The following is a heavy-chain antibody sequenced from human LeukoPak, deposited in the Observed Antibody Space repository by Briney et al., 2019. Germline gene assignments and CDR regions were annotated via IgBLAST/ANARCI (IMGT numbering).Heavy chain of an antibody. D-gene: IGHD2-15*01. J-gene: IGHJ4*02. CDR3: ARGYLLWWQHAYFDY. CDR1: GGTFSSYA. Sequence: ASVKVSCKASGGTFSSYAISWVRQAPGQGVEWMGWISAYNGNTNYAQKLQGRVTMTTDTSTSTAYMELRSLRSDDAAVYYCARGYLLWWQHAYFDYWGQGTLVTVSS. CDR2: ISAYNGNT. V-gene: IGHV1-18*01.